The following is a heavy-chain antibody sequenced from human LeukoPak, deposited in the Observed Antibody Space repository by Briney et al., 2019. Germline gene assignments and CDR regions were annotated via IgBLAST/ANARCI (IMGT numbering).Heavy chain of an antibody. CDR1: GIILSNYG. D-gene: IGHD3-22*01. Sequence: PGGSLRLSCAASGIILSNYGMSWVRQAPGKGLEWVAGISDSGGRTNYADSVQGRFTISRDNPKNTLYVQMNSLRAEDTAVYFCAKRGVVIRVILVGFHKEAYYFDSWGQGALVTVSS. CDR3: AKRGVVIRVILVGFHKEAYYFDS. V-gene: IGHV3-23*01. CDR2: ISDSGGRT. J-gene: IGHJ4*02.